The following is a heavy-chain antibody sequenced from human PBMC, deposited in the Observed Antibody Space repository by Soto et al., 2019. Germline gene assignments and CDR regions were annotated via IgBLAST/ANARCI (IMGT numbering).Heavy chain of an antibody. CDR2: ISGRGGRT. V-gene: IGHV3-23*01. D-gene: IGHD3-22*01. J-gene: IGHJ4*02. Sequence: EVQLLESGGGLVQPGGSLRLSCAASGFTFSSYAMSWVRQAPGTGLEWVSAISGRGGRTYYADSVKGRFTISRDNSKNTLYLQRNSLRAEDTAVYYCAALIVVVMSPDYWGQGTLVTVS. CDR3: AALIVVVMSPDY. CDR1: GFTFSSYA.